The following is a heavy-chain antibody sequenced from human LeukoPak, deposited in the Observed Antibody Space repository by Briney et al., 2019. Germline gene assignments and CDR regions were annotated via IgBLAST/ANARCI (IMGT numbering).Heavy chain of an antibody. CDR1: GGSISSYY. CDR3: ARQVAVAGTYGLTD. Sequence: SETLSLTCTVSGGSISSYYWSWIRQPPGKGLEWIGYIYYSGSTNYNPSLKGRVTISVDTSKKQFSLKLSSVTAADTAVYYCARQVAVAGTYGLTDWGQGTLVTVSS. CDR2: IYYSGST. D-gene: IGHD6-19*01. V-gene: IGHV4-59*08. J-gene: IGHJ4*02.